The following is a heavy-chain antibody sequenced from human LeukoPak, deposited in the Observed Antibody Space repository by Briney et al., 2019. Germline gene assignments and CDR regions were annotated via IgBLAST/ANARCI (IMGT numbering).Heavy chain of an antibody. CDR2: MSWNGGTT. Sequence: GGSLRLSCAGSGXTFDDYGMNWVRQAPGKGLEWVSGMSWNGGTTGYADSVKGRFTISRDNAKNSLYLHMNSLRAEDTALYSCARDRSYGAFDYWGQGTFVTVSS. J-gene: IGHJ4*02. D-gene: IGHD1-26*01. CDR1: GXTFDDYG. CDR3: ARDRSYGAFDY. V-gene: IGHV3-20*04.